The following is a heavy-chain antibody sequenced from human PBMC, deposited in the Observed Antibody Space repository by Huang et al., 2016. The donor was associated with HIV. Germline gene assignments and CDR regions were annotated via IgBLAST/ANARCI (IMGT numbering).Heavy chain of an antibody. CDR2: IKLDGSER. CDR1: GFTFRSYW. Sequence: EVHLVESGGGPVRPGRSLRLSCAASGFTFRSYWVNWVRQVPGRGLEWVDNIKLDGSERFYVDSVRGRFTISRDNANNSVSLQLNSLKAEDTGVYYCARGFQAKPGDYWGQGTLVTVSS. CDR3: ARGFQAKPGDY. J-gene: IGHJ4*02. V-gene: IGHV3-7*01.